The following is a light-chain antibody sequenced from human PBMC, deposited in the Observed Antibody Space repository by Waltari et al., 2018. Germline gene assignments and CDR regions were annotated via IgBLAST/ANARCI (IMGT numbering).Light chain of an antibody. J-gene: IGLJ2*01. CDR1: SRDVGYYNY. Sequence: QSALTQPRSVSGSPGQSVTISCPGTSRDVGYYNYVSWYQQHPGKAPKLMIYDVNLRPSGVPDRFSGSKSGNTASLTISGLQAEDEADYYCCSYTGNYLRVFGGGTKLTVL. CDR2: DVN. CDR3: CSYTGNYLRV. V-gene: IGLV2-11*01.